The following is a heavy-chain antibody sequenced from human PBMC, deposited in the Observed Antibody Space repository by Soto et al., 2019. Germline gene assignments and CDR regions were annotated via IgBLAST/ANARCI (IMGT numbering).Heavy chain of an antibody. J-gene: IGHJ4*02. Sequence: QVHLVQSGAEVKKPGASVKVSCKASGYTFTSYGITWVRQAPGQGLEWMGWISAHNGHTDYAQKLQGRVIVTRDTSTSTAYMELRGLRSDGTAVYYCARGRYGDYWGQGALVTVSS. D-gene: IGHD1-1*01. CDR1: GYTFTSYG. V-gene: IGHV1-18*01. CDR2: ISAHNGHT. CDR3: ARGRYGDY.